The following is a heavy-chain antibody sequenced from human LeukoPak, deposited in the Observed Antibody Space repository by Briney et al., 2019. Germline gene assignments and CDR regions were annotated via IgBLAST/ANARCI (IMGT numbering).Heavy chain of an antibody. CDR2: ISYSGST. J-gene: IGHJ4*02. CDR3: AKYVWGSYPTFEDY. V-gene: IGHV4-59*01. CDR1: GGSISSYY. Sequence: PSETLSLTCTASGGSISSYYWSWLRQPPGKGLEWVGYISYSGSTNYNPSLKGRVTISVDTSKNQSSLKLSSVTAADTAVYYCAKYVWGSYPTFEDYWGQGTLVTVSS. D-gene: IGHD3-16*02.